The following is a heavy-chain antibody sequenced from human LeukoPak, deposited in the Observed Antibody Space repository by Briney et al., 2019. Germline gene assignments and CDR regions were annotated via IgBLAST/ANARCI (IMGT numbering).Heavy chain of an antibody. CDR1: GYTFTGYY. CDR3: ARDLTHSSGWYSPFDH. Sequence: ASVKVSCKASGYTFTGYYMHWVRQAPGQGLEWMGWINPNSGGTNYAQKFQGRVTMTRDTSISTAYMELSRLRSDDTAVYYCARDLTHSSGWYSPFDHWGQGTLVTVSS. V-gene: IGHV1-2*02. J-gene: IGHJ4*02. D-gene: IGHD6-19*01. CDR2: INPNSGGT.